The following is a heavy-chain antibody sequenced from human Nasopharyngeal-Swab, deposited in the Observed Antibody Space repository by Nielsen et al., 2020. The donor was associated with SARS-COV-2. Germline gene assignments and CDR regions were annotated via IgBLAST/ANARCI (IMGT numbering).Heavy chain of an antibody. CDR2: ISYDGSNK. CDR1: GFIFSSYA. V-gene: IGHV3-30*04. D-gene: IGHD3-9*01. J-gene: IGHJ6*02. Sequence: GESLRLSCAASGFIFSSYAMHCVRQAPGKGLEWVAVISYDGSNKYYADSVKGRFTISRDNAKNSLYLQMNSLRAEDTAVYYCARGCVLTGPSCYYYGMDVWGQGTTVTVSS. CDR3: ARGCVLTGPSCYYYGMDV.